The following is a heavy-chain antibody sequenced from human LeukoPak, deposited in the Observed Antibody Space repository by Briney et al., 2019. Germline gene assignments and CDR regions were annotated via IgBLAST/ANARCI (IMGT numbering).Heavy chain of an antibody. V-gene: IGHV3-30*04. CDR1: GFTFSSYA. Sequence: GRSLRLSCAASGFTFSSYAMQWVRQAPGKGLEWVAVISYDGSNKYYADAVKGRFTISRDNSKNTLYLQMNSLRAEDTAVYYCAKSYYDSSGYRGDLEYWGQGTLVTVSS. CDR2: ISYDGSNK. CDR3: AKSYYDSSGYRGDLEY. J-gene: IGHJ4*02. D-gene: IGHD3-22*01.